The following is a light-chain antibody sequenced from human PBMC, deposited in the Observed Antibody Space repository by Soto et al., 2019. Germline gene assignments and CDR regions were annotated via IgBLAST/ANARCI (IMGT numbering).Light chain of an antibody. V-gene: IGKV1-39*01. CDR1: QSISSY. CDR2: AAS. J-gene: IGKJ1*01. CDR3: QQSYSTPRGT. Sequence: DMQMTQSASSLSASVGDRVTITCRASQSISSYLNWYQQKPGKAPKLLIYAASSLQSGVPSRFSGSGSGTDFTLTISSLQPEDFATYYCQQSYSTPRGTFGQGTKVDIK.